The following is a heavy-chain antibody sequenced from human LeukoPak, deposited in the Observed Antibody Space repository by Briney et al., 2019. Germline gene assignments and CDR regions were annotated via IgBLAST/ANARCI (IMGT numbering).Heavy chain of an antibody. CDR2: IKQDGSEQ. CDR1: GFNFRSYW. V-gene: IGHV3-7*03. J-gene: IGHJ4*02. Sequence: QPGGSLRLSCAASGFNFRSYWMSWVRQAPGKGLAWVANIKQDGSEQHYVGSVEGRFTISRDNVDNSLYLQMNRLRAEDTAEYYCAPNQGFRFDYWGQGILVTVSS. CDR3: APNQGFRFDY. D-gene: IGHD1-14*01.